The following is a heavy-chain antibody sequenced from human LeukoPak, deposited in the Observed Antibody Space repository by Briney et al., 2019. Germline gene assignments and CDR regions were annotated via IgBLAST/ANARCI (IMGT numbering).Heavy chain of an antibody. CDR2: IIPIFGTA. Sequence: ASVKVSCKASGGTFSSYAISWVRQAPGQGLEWMGGIIPIFGTANYAQKFQGRVTITADESTSTAYMELSSLRSEDTAVYYCASQHSYGENYYYYMDVWGKGTTVTVSS. V-gene: IGHV1-69*13. J-gene: IGHJ6*03. D-gene: IGHD5-18*01. CDR3: ASQHSYGENYYYYMDV. CDR1: GGTFSSYA.